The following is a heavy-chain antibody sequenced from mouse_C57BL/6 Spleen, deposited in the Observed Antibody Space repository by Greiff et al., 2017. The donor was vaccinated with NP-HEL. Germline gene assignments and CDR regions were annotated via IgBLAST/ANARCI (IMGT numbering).Heavy chain of an antibody. CDR3: ARSGRVNFEY. CDR2: IYPGGGDT. V-gene: IGHV1-82*01. D-gene: IGHD4-1*01. CDR1: GYAFSSYW. J-gene: IGHJ2*01. Sequence: VQRVESGPELVKPGASVKISCKASGYAFSSYWMNWVKQRPGKGLEWIGRIYPGGGDTNYNGKFKGKATLTADKSSSTAYMQLSSLTSEDSAVYFCARSGRVNFEYSGQDTTLTVSS.